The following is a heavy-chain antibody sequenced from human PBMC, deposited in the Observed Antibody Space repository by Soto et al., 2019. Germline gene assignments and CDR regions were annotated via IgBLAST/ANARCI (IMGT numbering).Heavy chain of an antibody. D-gene: IGHD6-13*01. CDR2: IYSSGSS. V-gene: IGHV4-4*07. J-gene: IGHJ5*02. CDR1: GGSISSYY. Sequence: SETLSLTCTVSGGSISSYYWSWIRQPAGKGLEWIGRIYSSGSSNYNPSLKSRVTMSVDTSKNQFSLKLSSVTAADTPVYYCARDHRGPIAGPWDPDWFDPWGQGTLVTVSS. CDR3: ARDHRGPIAGPWDPDWFDP.